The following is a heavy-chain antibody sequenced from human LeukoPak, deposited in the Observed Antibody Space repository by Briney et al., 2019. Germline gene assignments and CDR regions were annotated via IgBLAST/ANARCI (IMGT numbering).Heavy chain of an antibody. Sequence: SVKVSCKASGGTFSSYAISWVRQAPGQGLEWMGGIIPIFGTASYAQKFQGRVTITTDESTSTAYMELSSLRSEDTAVYYCALRESSSIYYYYYMDVWGKGTTVTVSS. CDR3: ALRESSSIYYYYYMDV. D-gene: IGHD6-6*01. V-gene: IGHV1-69*05. CDR1: GGTFSSYA. CDR2: IIPIFGTA. J-gene: IGHJ6*03.